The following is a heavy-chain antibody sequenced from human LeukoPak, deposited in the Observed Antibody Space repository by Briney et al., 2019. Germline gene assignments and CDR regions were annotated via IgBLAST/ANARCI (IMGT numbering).Heavy chain of an antibody. V-gene: IGHV4-39*01. J-gene: IGHJ5*02. Sequence: SETLSLTCTVSGGSISSSSYYWGWIRQPPGKGLEWIGSIYYSGSTYYNPSLKSRVTISVDTSKNQLSLKLSSVTAADTVVYYCARSPRIIVVVPAARRRWFDPWGQGTLVTVSS. D-gene: IGHD2-2*01. CDR1: GGSISSSSYY. CDR2: IYYSGST. CDR3: ARSPRIIVVVPAARRRWFDP.